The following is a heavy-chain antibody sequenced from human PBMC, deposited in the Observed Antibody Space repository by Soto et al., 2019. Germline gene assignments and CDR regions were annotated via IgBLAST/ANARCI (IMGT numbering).Heavy chain of an antibody. V-gene: IGHV4-59*01. CDR2: IFYSWST. D-gene: IGHD3-10*01. CDR3: AGVWGGAFDI. Sequence: QVQLQASGPGLVKPSETLSLTCTVSGGSISSYYWSWIRQPPGKGLEWIGYIFYSWSTNYNPSLKRRVTICVDTSKKQYSLKLRSVTAADTAVYFCAGVWGGAFDIWGQGTMVTVSS. J-gene: IGHJ3*02. CDR1: GGSISSYY.